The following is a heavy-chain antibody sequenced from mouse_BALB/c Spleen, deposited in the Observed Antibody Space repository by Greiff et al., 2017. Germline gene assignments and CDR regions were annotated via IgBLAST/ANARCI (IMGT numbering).Heavy chain of an antibody. D-gene: IGHD2-3*01. V-gene: IGHV5-4*02. CDR2: ISDGGSYT. J-gene: IGHJ3*01. CDR1: GFTFSDYY. Sequence: DVHLVESGGGLVKPGGSLKLSCAASGFTFSDYYMYWVRQTPEKRLEWVATISDGGSYTYYPDSVKGRFTISRDNAKNNLYLQMSSLKSEDTAMYYCARDRDGSPFAYWGQGTLVTVSA. CDR3: ARDRDGSPFAY.